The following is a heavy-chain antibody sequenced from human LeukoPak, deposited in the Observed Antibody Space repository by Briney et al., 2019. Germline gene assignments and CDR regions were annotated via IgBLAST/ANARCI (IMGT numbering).Heavy chain of an antibody. D-gene: IGHD3-22*01. Sequence: ASVKVSCKASGYSFTGYYIHWVRQAPGQGLEGMGWVNSNIGDTYYAQKFRGRLAITRDTSITTVHMELSSLRSNDTAVYYCARDVLGYDSSASDWGQGTLVTVSS. CDR1: GYSFTGYY. CDR2: VNSNIGDT. J-gene: IGHJ4*02. CDR3: ARDVLGYDSSASD. V-gene: IGHV1-2*02.